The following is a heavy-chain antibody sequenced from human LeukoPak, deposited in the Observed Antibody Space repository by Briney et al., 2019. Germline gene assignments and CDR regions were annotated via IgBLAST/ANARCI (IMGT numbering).Heavy chain of an antibody. CDR2: MNPNSGNT. Sequence: ASVKVSCKASGYTFTSYDINWVRQATGQGLEWMGWMNPNSGNTGYAQKFQGRVTMTRNTSISTAYMELSSLRSEDTAVYYCARGQSRGVTRSYYYYYMGVWGKGTTVTVSS. CDR3: ARGQSRGVTRSYYYYYMGV. J-gene: IGHJ6*03. V-gene: IGHV1-8*01. CDR1: GYTFTSYD. D-gene: IGHD3-10*01.